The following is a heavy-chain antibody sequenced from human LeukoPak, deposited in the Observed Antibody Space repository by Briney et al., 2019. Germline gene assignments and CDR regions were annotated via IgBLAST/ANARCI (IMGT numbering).Heavy chain of an antibody. J-gene: IGHJ4*02. V-gene: IGHV4-39*01. CDR3: AFSGWFWGAFDY. D-gene: IGHD6-19*01. CDR1: GGSISISNYF. Sequence: SETLSLTCSVSGGSISISNYFWGWIRQPPGKGLEWIASISSTGITHYYPSLESRISVSVETSKNQFSLNLTSLTAADTAVYYCAFSGWFWGAFDYWGQGILVTVSS. CDR2: ISSTGIT.